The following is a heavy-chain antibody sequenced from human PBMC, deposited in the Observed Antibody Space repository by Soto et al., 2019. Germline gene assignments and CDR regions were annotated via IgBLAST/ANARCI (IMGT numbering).Heavy chain of an antibody. J-gene: IGHJ4*02. CDR1: GFTFSSYS. CDR2: ISSSSSYI. CDR3: ARDEIVVVPAAIQY. V-gene: IGHV3-21*01. D-gene: IGHD2-2*01. Sequence: GESLKISCAASGFTFSSYSMNWVRQAPGKGLEWVSSISSSSSYIYYADSVKGRFTISRDNAKNSLYLQMNSLRAEDTAVYYCARDEIVVVPAAIQYWGQGTLVTVSS.